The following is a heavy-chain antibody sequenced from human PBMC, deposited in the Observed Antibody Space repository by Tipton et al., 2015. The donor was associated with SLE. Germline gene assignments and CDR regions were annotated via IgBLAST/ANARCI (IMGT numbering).Heavy chain of an antibody. J-gene: IGHJ4*02. V-gene: IGHV5-51*01. CDR3: ARLSADSWEPALYFDY. D-gene: IGHD1-26*01. CDR2: VYPGDSDT. Sequence: GRGLEWMGIVYPGDSDTRYSPSFQGHVTISADTSKNQFFLRVSSVTAADTAVYYCARLSADSWEPALYFDYWGQGALVTVSS.